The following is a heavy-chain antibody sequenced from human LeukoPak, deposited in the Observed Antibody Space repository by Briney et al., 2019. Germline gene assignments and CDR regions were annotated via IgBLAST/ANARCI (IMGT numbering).Heavy chain of an antibody. Sequence: GGSLRLSCAASGFTFSSYGTHWVRQAPGKGLEWVAVISYDGSNKYYADSVKGRFAISRDNSKNTLYLQMNSLRAEDTAVYYCAKDPGYCSGGNCYYFDYWGQGTLVTVSS. J-gene: IGHJ4*02. CDR1: GFTFSSYG. CDR3: AKDPGYCSGGNCYYFDY. D-gene: IGHD2-15*01. V-gene: IGHV3-30*18. CDR2: ISYDGSNK.